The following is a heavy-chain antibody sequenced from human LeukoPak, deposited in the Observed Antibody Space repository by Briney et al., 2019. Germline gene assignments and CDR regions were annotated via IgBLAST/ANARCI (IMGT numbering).Heavy chain of an antibody. Sequence: PGGSLRLSCAASGFTFSSYSMNWVRQAPGKGLEWVSYISSSSSTIYDADSVKGRFTISRDNAKNSLYLQMNSVRAEDTAVYYCARGAPCSSTSCYVLREYYGMDVWGQGTTVIVSS. CDR1: GFTFSSYS. CDR2: ISSSSSTI. CDR3: ARGAPCSSTSCYVLREYYGMDV. D-gene: IGHD2-2*01. V-gene: IGHV3-48*01. J-gene: IGHJ6*02.